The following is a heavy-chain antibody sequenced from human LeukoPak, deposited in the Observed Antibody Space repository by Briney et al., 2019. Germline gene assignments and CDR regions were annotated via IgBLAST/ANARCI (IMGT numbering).Heavy chain of an antibody. Sequence: ASVKVSCKASGYTFTTYGISWVRQAPGQGLEWLGRISAYIGNTNYAQKLQGRVTMTTDTSTSTAYMELRSLRSDDTAGYYCARMILLLGDVLTVPPRGFDYWGQGTLVTVSS. J-gene: IGHJ4*02. CDR2: ISAYIGNT. CDR3: ARMILLLGDVLTVPPRGFDY. CDR1: GYTFTTYG. V-gene: IGHV1-18*01. D-gene: IGHD3-9*01.